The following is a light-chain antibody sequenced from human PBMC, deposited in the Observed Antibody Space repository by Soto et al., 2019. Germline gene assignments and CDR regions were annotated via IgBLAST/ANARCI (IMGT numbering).Light chain of an antibody. Sequence: QSVLAQPRSVSGSPGQSVTLSCTGTSSDVGGYDFVSWYQQYPGKAPKLIIFDVTERTSGVPDRFSGSKSGTSASLTISGLQAEDEADYYCSSYAGSYILGVFGGGTKVTVL. J-gene: IGLJ3*02. CDR1: SSDVGGYDF. CDR2: DVT. CDR3: SSYAGSYILGV. V-gene: IGLV2-11*01.